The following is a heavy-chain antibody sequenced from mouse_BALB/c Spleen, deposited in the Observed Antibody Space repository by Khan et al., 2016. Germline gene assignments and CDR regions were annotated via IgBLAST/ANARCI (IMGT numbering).Heavy chain of an antibody. CDR1: GFSLTNYG. CDR2: IWSDGTT. J-gene: IGHJ4*01. CDR3: ARQGCRYDYAVDY. Sequence: QVQLKQSGPGLVAPSQSLSITCTISGFSLTNYGVHWVRQPPGRGLEWLVVIWSDGTTSYNSALKSRLSISKDNSKSQVFLKMNSLQTDDTAMYYCARQGCRYDYAVDYWGQGTSVTVSS. D-gene: IGHD1-1*01. V-gene: IGHV2-6-1*01.